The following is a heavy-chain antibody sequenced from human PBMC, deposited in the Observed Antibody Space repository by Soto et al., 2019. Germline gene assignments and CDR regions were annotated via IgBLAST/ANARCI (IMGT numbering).Heavy chain of an antibody. CDR1: GGFISRYY. D-gene: IGHD2-2*01. Sequence: PSETLSPTCTVSGGFISRYYWSWIRQPPGKGLEWIGYIYYSGSTNYNPSLKSRVTISVDTSKNQFSLKLSSVTAADTAVYYCAREVSTSLNWFDPWGQGTLVTVSS. CDR2: IYYSGST. J-gene: IGHJ5*02. V-gene: IGHV4-59*01. CDR3: AREVSTSLNWFDP.